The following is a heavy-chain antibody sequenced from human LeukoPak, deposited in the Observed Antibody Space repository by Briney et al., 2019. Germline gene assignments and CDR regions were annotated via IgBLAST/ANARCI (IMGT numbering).Heavy chain of an antibody. V-gene: IGHV1-18*01. CDR2: ISAYNGNT. Sequence: ASVKVSCKASGYTFTSYGISWVRQAPGQGLEWMGWISAYNGNTNYAQKLQGRVTMTTDTSTSTAYMELRSLRSDDTAVYYCARDIRGYCSGGSCYVGYFDYWGQGTLVTVSS. CDR3: ARDIRGYCSGGSCYVGYFDY. D-gene: IGHD2-15*01. CDR1: GYTFTSYG. J-gene: IGHJ4*02.